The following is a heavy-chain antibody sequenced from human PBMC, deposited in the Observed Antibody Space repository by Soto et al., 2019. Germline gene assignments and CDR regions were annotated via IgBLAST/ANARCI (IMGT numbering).Heavy chain of an antibody. CDR3: ASLGYSSSWYVSPLQHNTQLFTRDDYYFDY. J-gene: IGHJ4*02. CDR2: IYYSGST. CDR1: GGSISSSSYY. V-gene: IGHV4-39*01. D-gene: IGHD6-13*01. Sequence: SETLSLTCTVSGGSISSSSYYWGWIRQPPGKGLEWIGSIYYSGSTYYNPSLKSRVTISVDTSKNQFSLKLSSVTAADTAVYYCASLGYSSSWYVSPLQHNTQLFTRDDYYFDYWGQGTLVTVSS.